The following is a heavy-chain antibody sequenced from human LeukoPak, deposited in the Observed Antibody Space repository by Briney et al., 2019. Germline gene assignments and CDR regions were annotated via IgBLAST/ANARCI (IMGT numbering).Heavy chain of an antibody. CDR1: GFTFSSYS. D-gene: IGHD5-12*01. V-gene: IGHV3-21*01. CDR2: ISSISSYI. CDR3: AKASYSGYDAPDY. Sequence: GGSLRLSCAASGFTFSSYSMNWVRQAPGKGLEWVSSISSISSYIYYADSVKGRFTISRDNAKNSLYLQMNSLRAEDTAVYYCAKASYSGYDAPDYWGQGTLVTVSS. J-gene: IGHJ4*02.